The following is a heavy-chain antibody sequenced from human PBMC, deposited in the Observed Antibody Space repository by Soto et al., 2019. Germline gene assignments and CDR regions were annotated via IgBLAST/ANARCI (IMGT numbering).Heavy chain of an antibody. J-gene: IGHJ5*02. V-gene: IGHV4-31*03. CDR3: ARAGHSSSSEGANWFDP. D-gene: IGHD6-6*01. CDR1: GGSISSGGYY. Sequence: PSETLSLTCTVSGGSISSGGYYWSWIRQHPGKGLEWIGYIYYSGSTYYNLSLKSRVTISVDTSKNQFSLNLSSVTAADTAVYYCARAGHSSSSEGANWFDPWGQGTLVTVSS. CDR2: IYYSGST.